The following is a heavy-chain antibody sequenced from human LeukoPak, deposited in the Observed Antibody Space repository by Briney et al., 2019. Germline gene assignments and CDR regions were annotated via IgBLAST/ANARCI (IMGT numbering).Heavy chain of an antibody. V-gene: IGHV4-39*07. CDR3: AKGSGGSCYSVPCAFDI. CDR2: IYYSGST. D-gene: IGHD2-15*01. CDR1: GGSISSYY. Sequence: KPSETLSLTCIVSGGSISSYYWGWIRQPPGKGLEWIGSIYYSGSTYYNPSLKSRVTISVDTSKNQFSLKLSSVTAADTAVYYCAKGSGGSCYSVPCAFDIWGQGTMVTVSS. J-gene: IGHJ3*02.